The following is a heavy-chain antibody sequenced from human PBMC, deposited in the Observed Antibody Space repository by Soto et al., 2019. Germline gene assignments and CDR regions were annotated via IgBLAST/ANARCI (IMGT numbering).Heavy chain of an antibody. CDR2: IITLFGTA. J-gene: IGHJ4*02. D-gene: IGHD4-17*01. V-gene: IGHV1-69*01. CDR1: GGTFSSHS. Sequence: EQLMQSGAEVKQPGSSVKVSCKASGGTFSSHSINWVRQAPGQGLEWMGGIITLFGTANYAQNFQGSVTITADQSTSTAYMELNSLRSDDTAVYYCAREVGYGDFSAALLDWGQGTLVTVSS. CDR3: AREVGYGDFSAALLD.